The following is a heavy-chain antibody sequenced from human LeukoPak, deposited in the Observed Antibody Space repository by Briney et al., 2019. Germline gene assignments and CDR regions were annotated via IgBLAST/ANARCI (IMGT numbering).Heavy chain of an antibody. D-gene: IGHD3-22*01. CDR3: ARDLASSGYYWD. V-gene: IGHV1-46*01. Sequence: ASVKVSCKASGYIFTNYYMHWVRQAPGQGLEWMGIINPSGGSTSYAPKFQGRVTMTRDTSTSTVYMELSSLRSEDTAVYFCARDLASSGYYWDWGQGTLVTVSS. CDR1: GYIFTNYY. CDR2: INPSGGST. J-gene: IGHJ4*02.